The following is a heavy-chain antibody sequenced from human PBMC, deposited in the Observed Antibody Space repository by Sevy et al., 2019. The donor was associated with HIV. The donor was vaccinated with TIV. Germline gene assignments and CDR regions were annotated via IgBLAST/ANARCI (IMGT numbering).Heavy chain of an antibody. CDR2: VDPSAGNT. J-gene: IGHJ4*02. CDR1: GDTFTNNY. CDR3: VRADPDQHFDS. Sequence: ASVKVSCKASGDTFTNNYIHWVRQAPGQGLEWMGMVDPSAGNTTYAQKFQGRVTMTRDTSTSILYMELSSLRSDDTAVYYCVRADPDQHFDSWGQGTLVTVSS. V-gene: IGHV1-46*01.